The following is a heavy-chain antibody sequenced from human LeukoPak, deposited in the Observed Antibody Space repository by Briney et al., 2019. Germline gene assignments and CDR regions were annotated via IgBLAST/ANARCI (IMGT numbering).Heavy chain of an antibody. CDR2: ISSSGSTI. D-gene: IGHD6-13*01. CDR3: ARVAAAWYYFDY. V-gene: IGHV3-11*01. CDR1: GFIFCDYY. Sequence: GGSLRLSCAASGFIFCDYYMSWIRQAPGKGLEWVSYISSSGSTIYYADSVKGRFTISRDNAKNSLYLQMNSLRAEDTAVYYCARVAAAWYYFDYWRQGTLVTVSS. J-gene: IGHJ4*02.